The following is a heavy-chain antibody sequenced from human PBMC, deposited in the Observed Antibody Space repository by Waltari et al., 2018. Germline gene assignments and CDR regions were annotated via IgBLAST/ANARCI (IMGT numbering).Heavy chain of an antibody. J-gene: IGHJ4*02. Sequence: QLQLQESGPGLVKPSETLSLTCTVSGGSISSSSYYWGWIRQPPGKGLEWIGSIYYSGSTYYNPSLKSRITILVDTSKNQFSLKLSSVTAADTAVYYCAAYYYDSSGYFGRIDYWGQGALVAVSS. D-gene: IGHD3-22*01. CDR1: GGSISSSSYY. CDR3: AAYYYDSSGYFGRIDY. V-gene: IGHV4-39*07. CDR2: IYYSGST.